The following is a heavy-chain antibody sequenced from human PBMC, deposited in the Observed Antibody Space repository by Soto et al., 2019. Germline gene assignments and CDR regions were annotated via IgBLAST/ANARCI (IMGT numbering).Heavy chain of an antibody. CDR2: TYQSGSA. V-gene: IGHV4-30-2*06. CDR3: ARDYYGMDV. CDR1: GGSITSGGYS. Sequence: SETLSLTCTVSGGSITSGGYSWTWIRQSPGKGLEWIGYTYQSGSAYYNPSLKSRVTISVDRSKNQFSLNLTSVTAADTAVYYCARDYYGMDVWGQGTTVTVPS. J-gene: IGHJ6*02.